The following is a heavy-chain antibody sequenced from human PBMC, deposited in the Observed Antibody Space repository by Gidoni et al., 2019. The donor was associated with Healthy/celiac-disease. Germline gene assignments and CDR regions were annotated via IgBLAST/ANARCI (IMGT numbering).Heavy chain of an antibody. CDR3: TRELFSDY. V-gene: IGHV3-49*05. J-gene: IGHJ4*02. CDR1: GFTFGDYA. CDR2: IRSKAYGGTT. Sequence: EVQLVESGGGLVKPGRSLRLSCTASGFTFGDYAMSWFRQAPGKGLEWVGFIRSKAYGGTTEYAASVKGRFTISRDDSKSIAYLQMNSLKTEDTAVYYCTRELFSDYWGQGTLVTVSS.